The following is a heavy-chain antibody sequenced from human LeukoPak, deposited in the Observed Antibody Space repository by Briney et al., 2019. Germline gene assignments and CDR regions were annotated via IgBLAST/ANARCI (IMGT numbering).Heavy chain of an antibody. CDR3: ARVRSGELLPYYFDY. CDR2: IYSSGST. V-gene: IGHV4-61*01. J-gene: IGHJ4*02. Sequence: PSQTLSLTCTLSGDSISRGSYYWSWIRQPPGKGLEWIGYIYSSGSTNYYPSLKSRVIISVDESKNQFSLKLSSVTAADAAVYYCARVRSGELLPYYFDYWGQGTLVTVSS. CDR1: GDSISRGSYY. D-gene: IGHD3-10*01.